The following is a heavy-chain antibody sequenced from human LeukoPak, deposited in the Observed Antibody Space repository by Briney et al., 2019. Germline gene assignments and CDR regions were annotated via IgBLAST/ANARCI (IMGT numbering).Heavy chain of an antibody. Sequence: GGSLRLSCAASGFTFSSYAMHWVRQAPGKGLEYVSAISSNGGSTYYANSVKGRFTISRDNSKNTLYLQMGSLRAEDTAVYYCASNGYSGYDQIDYWGQGTLVTVSS. CDR2: ISSNGGST. J-gene: IGHJ4*02. V-gene: IGHV3-64*01. CDR3: ASNGYSGYDQIDY. D-gene: IGHD5-12*01. CDR1: GFTFSSYA.